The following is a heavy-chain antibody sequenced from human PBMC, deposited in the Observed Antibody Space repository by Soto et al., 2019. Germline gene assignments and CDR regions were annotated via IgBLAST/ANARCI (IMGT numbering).Heavy chain of an antibody. CDR2: ISASSHDT. J-gene: IGHJ4*02. CDR1: GFTFSSYA. Sequence: PGGSLRLSCEASGFTFSSYAMGWVRQAPGKGLEWVSTISASSHDTYYADSVKGWFTISRDNSKNTLYVQMNSLRAEDTAIYYCAKFRITMVRGVTIDSWGQGTLVTVSS. D-gene: IGHD3-10*01. V-gene: IGHV3-23*01. CDR3: AKFRITMVRGVTIDS.